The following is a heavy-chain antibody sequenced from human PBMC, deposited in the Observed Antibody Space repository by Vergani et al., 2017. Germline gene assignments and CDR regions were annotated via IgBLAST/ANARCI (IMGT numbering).Heavy chain of an antibody. D-gene: IGHD3-16*01. CDR2: IYHSGST. CDR3: ARWVLSLHLGELPDAFDI. J-gene: IGHJ3*02. Sequence: QVQLQESGPGLLKPSGTLSLTCAVSGGSLSSSNWWSWVRQPPGKGLEWIGEIYHSGSTNYNPSLKSRVTISVDKSKNQFSLKLSSVTAADTAVYYCARWVLSLHLGELPDAFDIWGQGTMVTVSS. CDR1: GGSLSSSNW. V-gene: IGHV4-4*02.